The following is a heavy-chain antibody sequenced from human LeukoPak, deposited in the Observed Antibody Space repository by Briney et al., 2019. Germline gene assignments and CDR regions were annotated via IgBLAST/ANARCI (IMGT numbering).Heavy chain of an antibody. D-gene: IGHD2-15*01. CDR2: IRVYNGNT. CDR3: VLRWATLQPIHFDF. J-gene: IGHJ4*02. Sequence: GASVKVSCKASGYTFTSYGINWVRQAPGQGLEWMGWIRVYNGNTNYAQKLQGRVTMTTDTSTSTAYMELRSLRSEDTAIYYCVLRWATLQPIHFDFWGQGTLVTVSS. V-gene: IGHV1-18*01. CDR1: GYTFTSYG.